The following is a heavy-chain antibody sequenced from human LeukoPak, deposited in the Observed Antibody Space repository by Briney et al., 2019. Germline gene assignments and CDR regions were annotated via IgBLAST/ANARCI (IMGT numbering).Heavy chain of an antibody. V-gene: IGHV3-53*05. D-gene: IGHD2-8*01. CDR1: GFTVSSNY. CDR3: ARPYSEGYCTNGVCYTEYYFDY. CDR2: IYSGGST. Sequence: GGSLRLSCAASGFTVSSNYMSWVRQAPGKGLEWVSVIYSGGSTYYADSVKGRFTISRDNSKNTLYLQMNSLRAEGTAVYYCARPYSEGYCTNGVCYTEYYFDYWGQGTLVTVSS. J-gene: IGHJ4*02.